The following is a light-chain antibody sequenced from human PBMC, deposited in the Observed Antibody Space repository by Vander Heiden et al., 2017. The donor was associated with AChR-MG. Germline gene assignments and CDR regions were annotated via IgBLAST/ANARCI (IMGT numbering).Light chain of an antibody. CDR3: QSYDSSLSGVV. CDR2: GNS. J-gene: IGLJ2*01. V-gene: IGLV1-40*01. Sequence: QSVLTPPPSVSGAPGPRVTISCTGSSSNIGAGYDVHWYQQLPGPAPKLLTYGNSKRPSGVPDRFSGSKSGTSASLAITGLQAEDEADYYCQSYDSSLSGVVFGGGTKLTVL. CDR1: SSNIGAGYD.